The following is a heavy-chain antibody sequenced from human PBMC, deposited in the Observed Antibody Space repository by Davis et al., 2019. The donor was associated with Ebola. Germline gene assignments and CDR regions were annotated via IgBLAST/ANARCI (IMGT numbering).Heavy chain of an antibody. CDR3: ARRIAARPNWFDP. CDR1: GYTFTSYD. J-gene: IGHJ5*02. Sequence: ASVKVSCKASGYTFTSYDINWVRQAAGQGLEWMGWMNPNSGHTGYAQKFQGRVTMTRNTSISTAYMELSSLRSEDTAVYYCARRIAARPNWFDPWGQGTLVTVSS. V-gene: IGHV1-8*01. CDR2: MNPNSGHT. D-gene: IGHD6-6*01.